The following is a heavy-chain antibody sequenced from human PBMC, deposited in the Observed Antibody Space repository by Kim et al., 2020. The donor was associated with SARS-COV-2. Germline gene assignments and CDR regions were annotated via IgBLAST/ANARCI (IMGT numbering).Heavy chain of an antibody. D-gene: IGHD6-13*01. CDR2: ISSSSSYT. Sequence: GGSLRLSCAASGFTFSDYYMSWIRQAPGKGLEWVSYISSSSSYTNYADSVKGRFTISRDNAKNSLYLQMNSLRAEDTAVYYCARESLRGGSSLEVFDYWGQGTLVTVSS. CDR3: ARESLRGGSSLEVFDY. J-gene: IGHJ4*02. CDR1: GFTFSDYY. V-gene: IGHV3-11*05.